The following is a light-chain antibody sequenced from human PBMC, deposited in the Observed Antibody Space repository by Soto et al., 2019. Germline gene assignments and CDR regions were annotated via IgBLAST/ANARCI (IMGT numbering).Light chain of an antibody. CDR3: QQRTNWPALT. J-gene: IGKJ4*01. CDR2: DAS. Sequence: EIVLTQSPATLSLSPGERATLSCRASQSVGSSLAWYQQKPGQAPRLLIYDASNRATGIPARFSGSGSGTDFTLNISSLEPEDFAVYYCQQRTNWPALTFGGGTKVEIK. CDR1: QSVGSS. V-gene: IGKV3-11*01.